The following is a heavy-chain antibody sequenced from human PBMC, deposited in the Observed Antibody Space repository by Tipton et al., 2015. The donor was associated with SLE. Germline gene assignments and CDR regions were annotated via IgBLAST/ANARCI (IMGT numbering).Heavy chain of an antibody. V-gene: IGHV4-39*01. CDR3: ARQGRYDIVSGHFWFDP. CDR1: GASITRGSYY. CDR2: VDSGGTI. J-gene: IGHJ5*02. Sequence: GLVKPSETVSLTCSVSGASITRGSYYWAWIRQPPGKGLQWVGSVDSGGTIYSNPSLNTRATIFLDTSKNQVSLGLNSVTAADTGVYYCARQGRYDIVSGHFWFDPWGLGTLVTVSS. D-gene: IGHD3-9*01.